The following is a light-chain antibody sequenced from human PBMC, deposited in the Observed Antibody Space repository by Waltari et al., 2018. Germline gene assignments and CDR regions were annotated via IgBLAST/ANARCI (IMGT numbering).Light chain of an antibody. CDR1: SSDVGGYHY. J-gene: IGLJ3*02. Sequence: QSALTQPRSVSGSPGQSVTISCTGTSSDVGGYHYVPWFQQHPGKAPKLMIHDVSKRPSGVPDRFSGSKSGNTASLTISGLQADDETDYYCCSYAGRYTWVFGGGTKLTVL. CDR2: DVS. V-gene: IGLV2-11*01. CDR3: CSYAGRYTWV.